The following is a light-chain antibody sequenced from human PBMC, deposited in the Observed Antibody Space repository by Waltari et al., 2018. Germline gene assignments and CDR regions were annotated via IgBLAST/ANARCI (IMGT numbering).Light chain of an antibody. CDR2: STT. V-gene: IGLV7-43*01. Sequence: QTVVTQEPSLTVSPGGTVTLTCASSTGAVTSGNFPNWFQRKPGQAPRPLSYSTTQKYSCAPARVSCSLRGGRADLTLSGVQPDDEAEYYCLLYFGGPQLAVFGGGTRLTVL. CDR3: LLYFGGPQLAV. CDR1: TGAVTSGNF. J-gene: IGLJ3*02.